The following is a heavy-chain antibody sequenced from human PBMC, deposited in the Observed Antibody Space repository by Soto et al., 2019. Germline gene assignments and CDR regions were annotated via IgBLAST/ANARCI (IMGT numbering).Heavy chain of an antibody. CDR1: GGSISSSSYY. D-gene: IGHD4-17*01. V-gene: IGHV4-39*01. J-gene: IGHJ4*02. Sequence: SETLSLTCTVSGGSISSSSYYWGWIRQPPGKGLEWIGSIFYSGSTYYNPSLKSRVTISVDTSKNQFSLKLSSVTAADTAVYYCARSMTTVVTLDYWGQGTLVTVSS. CDR3: ARSMTTVVTLDY. CDR2: IFYSGST.